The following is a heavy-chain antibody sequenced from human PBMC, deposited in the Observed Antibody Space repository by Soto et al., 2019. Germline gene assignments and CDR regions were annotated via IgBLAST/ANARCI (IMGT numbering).Heavy chain of an antibody. J-gene: IGHJ4*02. CDR2: ISAYNGNT. D-gene: IGHD3-10*01. V-gene: IGHV1-18*01. CDR3: ARDLPWFGELLSGYFDY. CDR1: GYTFTSYG. Sequence: GASVKVSCKASGYTFTSYGISWVRQAPGQGLEWMGWISAYNGNTNYAQKLQGRVTMTTDTSTSTAYMELRSLRSDDTAVYYCARDLPWFGELLSGYFDYWGQGTLVTVSS.